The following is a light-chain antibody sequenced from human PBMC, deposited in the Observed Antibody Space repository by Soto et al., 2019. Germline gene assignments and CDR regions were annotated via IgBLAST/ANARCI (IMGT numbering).Light chain of an antibody. CDR1: QSVTTQ. CDR3: QKYNQWPWT. V-gene: IGKV3-20*01. J-gene: IGKJ1*01. Sequence: ILLTQSPCTLSLSPGERATLSCRASQSVTTQLAWYQQKPGQAPRLIIHGASSRATGVPDRFSGSGSGTDFTLTISRLEPEDFGIYYCQKYNQWPWTFGPGTKVDIK. CDR2: GAS.